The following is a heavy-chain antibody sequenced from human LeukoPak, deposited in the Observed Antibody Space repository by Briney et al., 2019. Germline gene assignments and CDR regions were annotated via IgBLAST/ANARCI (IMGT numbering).Heavy chain of an antibody. D-gene: IGHD6-13*01. CDR3: ARDKNRQQLSSDFDY. V-gene: IGHV3-7*01. CDR1: GFTFSSYW. J-gene: IGHJ4*02. CDR2: IKQDGSEK. Sequence: GGSLRLSCAASGFTFSSYWMSWVRQAPGKGLEWVANIKQDGSEKYYVDSVKGRFTISRDNAKNSLYLQMNSLRAEDTAVYHCARDKNRQQLSSDFDYWGQGTLVTVSS.